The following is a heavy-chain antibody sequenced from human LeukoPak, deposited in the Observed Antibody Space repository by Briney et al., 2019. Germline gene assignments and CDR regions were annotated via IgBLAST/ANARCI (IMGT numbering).Heavy chain of an antibody. V-gene: IGHV1-69*13. J-gene: IGHJ3*02. D-gene: IGHD3-9*01. CDR2: IIPIFGTA. CDR1: GYTFTSYG. CDR3: ARDYPDYDILTGYSPDAFDI. Sequence: GASVKVSCKASGYTFTSYGISWVRQAPGQGLEWMGGIIPIFGTANYAQKFQGRVTITADESTSTAYMELSSLRSEDTAVYYCARDYPDYDILTGYSPDAFDIWGQGTMVTVSS.